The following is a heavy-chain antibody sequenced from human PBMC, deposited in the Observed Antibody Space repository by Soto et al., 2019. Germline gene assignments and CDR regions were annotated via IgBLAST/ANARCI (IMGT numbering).Heavy chain of an antibody. CDR1: GGSFSGYY. Sequence: XETLSLTCAVYGGSFSGYYWSWIRQPPGKGLEWIGEINHSGSTNYNPSLKSRVTISVDTSKNQFSLKLSSVTAADTAVYYCAGRRGYCSSTSCHRGYYYYYYGMDAWGQGTTVTVSS. V-gene: IGHV4-34*01. J-gene: IGHJ6*02. CDR3: AGRRGYCSSTSCHRGYYYYYYGMDA. CDR2: INHSGST. D-gene: IGHD2-2*01.